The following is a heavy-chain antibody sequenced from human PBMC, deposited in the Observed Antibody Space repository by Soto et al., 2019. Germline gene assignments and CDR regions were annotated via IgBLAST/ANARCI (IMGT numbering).Heavy chain of an antibody. CDR2: IYWDDEK. CDR3: THTQLTEGANALDL. CDR1: GFSLTTTGVG. V-gene: IGHV2-5*02. J-gene: IGHJ3*01. Sequence: QITLKESGPPLVKPTQALTLTCSFSGFSLTTTGVGVGWIRQPPGKALQWLALIYWDDEKFYSPSLKSGHAATNDAPRNHVVLTMTNMDPEDTATYSCTHTQLTEGANALDLWGQGTLVTVSS.